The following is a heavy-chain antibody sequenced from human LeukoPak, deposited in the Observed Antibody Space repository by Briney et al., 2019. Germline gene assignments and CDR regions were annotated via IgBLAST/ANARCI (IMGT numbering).Heavy chain of an antibody. V-gene: IGHV3-30-3*01. CDR1: GFTFSSYA. D-gene: IGHD6-19*01. Sequence: PGGSLRLSCAASGFTFSSYAMHWVRQAPGKGLEWVAVISYDGSNKYYADSVKGRSTISRDNSKNTLYLQMNSLRAEDTAVYYCAREGIQQWLAPDYWGQGTLVTVSS. CDR3: AREGIQQWLAPDY. CDR2: ISYDGSNK. J-gene: IGHJ4*02.